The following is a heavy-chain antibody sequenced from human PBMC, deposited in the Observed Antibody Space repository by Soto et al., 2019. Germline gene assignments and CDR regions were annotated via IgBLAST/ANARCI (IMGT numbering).Heavy chain of an antibody. CDR1: GFTFSSYA. CDR3: AKSIVVVPAANYYFDY. J-gene: IGHJ4*02. V-gene: IGHV3-23*01. D-gene: IGHD2-2*01. Sequence: PGGSLRLSCAASGFTFSSYAMSWVRQAPGKGLEWVSAISGSGGSTYYADTVKGRFTISRDNSKNTLYLQMNSLRAEDTAVYYCAKSIVVVPAANYYFDYWGQGTLVTVSS. CDR2: ISGSGGST.